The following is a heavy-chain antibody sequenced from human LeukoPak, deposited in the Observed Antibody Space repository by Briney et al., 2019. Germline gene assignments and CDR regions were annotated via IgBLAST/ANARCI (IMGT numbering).Heavy chain of an antibody. CDR2: IYYSGST. J-gene: IGHJ4*02. V-gene: IGHV4-59*01. D-gene: IGHD3-3*01. CDR1: GGPISSYY. CDR3: ARVASYDFWSGYYHFDY. Sequence: SETLSLTCTVSGGPISSYYWSWIRQPPGKGLEWIGYIYYSGSTNYNPSLKSRVTISVDTSKNQFSLKLSSVTAADTAVYYCARVASYDFWSGYYHFDYWGQGTLVTVSS.